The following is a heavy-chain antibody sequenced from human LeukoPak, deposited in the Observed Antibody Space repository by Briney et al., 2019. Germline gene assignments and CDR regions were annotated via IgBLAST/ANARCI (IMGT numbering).Heavy chain of an antibody. D-gene: IGHD3-10*01. J-gene: IGHJ3*02. CDR2: ISYDGSNK. CDR1: GFTFSSYA. Sequence: GRSLRLSCAASGFTFSSYAMHWVRQAPGKGLEWVAVISYDGSNKYYADSVKGRFTISRDNSKNTLYLQMNSLRAEDTAVYYCARLGNMVPTFDIWGQGTMVTVSS. CDR3: ARLGNMVPTFDI. V-gene: IGHV3-30*04.